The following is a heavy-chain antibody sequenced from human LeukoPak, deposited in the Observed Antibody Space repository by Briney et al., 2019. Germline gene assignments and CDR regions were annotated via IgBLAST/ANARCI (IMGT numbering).Heavy chain of an antibody. V-gene: IGHV3-15*01. Sequence: PGGSLRLSCVASGFTFSDYYMSWVRQAPWKGLEWVGRIKSKTDGGTTDYAAPVKGRFTISRDDSKNTLYLQMNSLKTEDTAVYYCTTDRRWGYSYGYPIDYWGQGTLVTVSS. CDR3: TTDRRWGYSYGYPIDY. CDR2: IKSKTDGGTT. D-gene: IGHD5-18*01. CDR1: GFTFSDYY. J-gene: IGHJ4*02.